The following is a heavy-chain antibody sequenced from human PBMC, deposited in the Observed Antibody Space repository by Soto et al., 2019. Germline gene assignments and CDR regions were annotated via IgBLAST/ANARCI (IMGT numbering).Heavy chain of an antibody. J-gene: IGHJ6*04. D-gene: IGHD3-3*01. CDR2: IKSQTDGGTI. V-gene: IGHV3-15*01. CDR1: GFSFSNAW. CDR3: ATVRSGYSAEMHV. Sequence: EVQLVESGGGSVKPGGSLRLSCAASGFSFSNAWMSWVRQGPGKGLEWVGRIKSQTDGGTIDDAAPVKGRFTISRDESENTLYLQMNSLKTEDTAVYYCATVRSGYSAEMHVWGKGTTVAGSS.